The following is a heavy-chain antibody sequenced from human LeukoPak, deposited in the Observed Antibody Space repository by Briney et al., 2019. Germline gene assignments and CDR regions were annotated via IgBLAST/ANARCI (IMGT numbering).Heavy chain of an antibody. D-gene: IGHD2-2*01. CDR2: IYTSGST. V-gene: IGHV4-4*07. J-gene: IGHJ3*02. Sequence: PSETLSLTCTVSGGSISSYYWSWIRQPAGKGLEWIGRIYTSGSTNYSPSLKSRVTMSVDTSKNQFSLKLSSVTAADTAVYYCARERRPILPAAIHLDAFDIWGQGTMVTVSS. CDR1: GGSISSYY. CDR3: ARERRPILPAAIHLDAFDI.